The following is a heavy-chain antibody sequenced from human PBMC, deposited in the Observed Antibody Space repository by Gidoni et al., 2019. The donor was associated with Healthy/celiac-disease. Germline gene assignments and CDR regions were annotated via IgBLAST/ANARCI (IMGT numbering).Heavy chain of an antibody. CDR2: IYYSGST. V-gene: IGHV4-59*01. D-gene: IGHD3-3*01. CDR3: ARAGKRDAYYDFWSGYYTLSNWFDP. J-gene: IGHJ5*02. Sequence: QVQLQESGPGLVKTSETLSLTCTVTGGSISSYYWSWSRQPPGKGLEWIGYIYYSGSTNYHPSLKSRVTISVDTSKNQFSLKLSSVTAADTAVYYCARAGKRDAYYDFWSGYYTLSNWFDPWGQGTLVTVSS. CDR1: GGSISSYY.